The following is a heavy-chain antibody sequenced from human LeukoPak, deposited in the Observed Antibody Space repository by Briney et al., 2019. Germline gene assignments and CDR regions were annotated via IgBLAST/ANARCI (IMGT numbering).Heavy chain of an antibody. D-gene: IGHD3-10*01. V-gene: IGHV4-34*01. CDR2: INHSGST. CDR3: ARAYYYGSGSYPIGY. Sequence: PSETLSLTCAVYGGSFSGYYWSWIRQPPGKGLEWIGEINHSGSTNYNPSLKSRVTISVDTSKNQFSLKLSSVTAADTAVYYCARAYYYGSGSYPIGYWGQGTLVTVSS. J-gene: IGHJ4*02. CDR1: GGSFSGYY.